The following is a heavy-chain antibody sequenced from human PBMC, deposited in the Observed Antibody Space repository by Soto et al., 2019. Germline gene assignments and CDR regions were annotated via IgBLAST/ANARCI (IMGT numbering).Heavy chain of an antibody. Sequence: SETLSLTCTVSGGSISSYYWGWIRQPPGKGLEWIGYIYYSGSTNYNPSLKSRVTISVDTSKNQFSLKLSSVTAADTAVYYCARGVSIAARQGFDYWGQGTLVTVSS. V-gene: IGHV4-59*01. J-gene: IGHJ4*02. CDR1: GGSISSYY. CDR2: IYYSGST. D-gene: IGHD6-6*01. CDR3: ARGVSIAARQGFDY.